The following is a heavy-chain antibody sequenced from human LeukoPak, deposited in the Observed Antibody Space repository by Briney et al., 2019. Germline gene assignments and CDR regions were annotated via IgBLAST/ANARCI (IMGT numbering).Heavy chain of an antibody. CDR2: INRGATHI. Sequence: GGSLTLSCAASQLTFSTFSMKWVRQAPGKGLEWVSSINRGATHIYYADSLRGRFIISRGDAKNSMYLQMNRLRGKDTAVYYCVRLRRNSDSSGYYYYYDYWGQGTLVTVSS. J-gene: IGHJ4*02. V-gene: IGHV3-21*01. CDR1: QLTFSTFS. D-gene: IGHD3-22*01. CDR3: VRLRRNSDSSGYYYYYDY.